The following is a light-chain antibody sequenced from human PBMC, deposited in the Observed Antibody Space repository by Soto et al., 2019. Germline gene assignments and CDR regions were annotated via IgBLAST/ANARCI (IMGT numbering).Light chain of an antibody. Sequence: QSALTQPASVSGSPGQSITISCTGTSSDVGGYNYVSWYQQHPGKAPKLMIYEVSDRPSGISNRFSGSKSGNTASLTISGLQAEDEADYYCSSSTSSLSYVFGTGTKGTVL. CDR3: SSSTSSLSYV. CDR2: EVS. CDR1: SSDVGGYNY. V-gene: IGLV2-14*01. J-gene: IGLJ1*01.